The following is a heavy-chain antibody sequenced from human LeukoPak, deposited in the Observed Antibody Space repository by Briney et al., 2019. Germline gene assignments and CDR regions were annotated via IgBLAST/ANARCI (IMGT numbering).Heavy chain of an antibody. Sequence: GASVKVSCKASGGTFSSYAITWVRQAPGQGLEWMGEIIPIFGTANYAQKFQGRVTITADKSTSTAYMELSSLRSEDTAVYYCARGAGIAAAGDYWGQGTLVTVSS. CDR3: ARGAGIAAAGDY. CDR1: GGTFSSYA. D-gene: IGHD6-13*01. J-gene: IGHJ4*02. V-gene: IGHV1-69*06. CDR2: IIPIFGTA.